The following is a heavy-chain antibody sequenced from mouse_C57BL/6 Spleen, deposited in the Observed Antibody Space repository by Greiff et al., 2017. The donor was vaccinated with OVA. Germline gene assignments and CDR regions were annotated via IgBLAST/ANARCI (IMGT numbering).Heavy chain of an antibody. CDR2: ISDGGSYT. Sequence: EVQRVESGGGLVKPGGSLKLSCAASGFTFSSYAMSWVRQTPEKRLEWVATISDGGSYTYYPDNVKGRFTISRDNAKNNLYLQMSHLKSEDTAMYYCERDYYGSSSGLAYWGKGTLVTVSA. CDR1: GFTFSSYA. J-gene: IGHJ3*01. CDR3: ERDYYGSSSGLAY. V-gene: IGHV5-4*01. D-gene: IGHD1-1*01.